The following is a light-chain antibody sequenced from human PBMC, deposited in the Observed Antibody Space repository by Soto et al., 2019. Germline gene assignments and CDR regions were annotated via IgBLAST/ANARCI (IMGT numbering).Light chain of an antibody. V-gene: IGLV2-14*01. CDR3: NTQRSSGTRV. Sequence: QSVLTQPASVSGSPGQSITISCTGTSSDVGGYKHVSWYQHHPGKPPKLMIYEVSNRPSGDSNRFSGSKAGYTASLTITGLQAEDEADYYCNTQRSSGTRVFGSGTKVNVL. CDR1: SSDVGGYKH. CDR2: EVS. J-gene: IGLJ1*01.